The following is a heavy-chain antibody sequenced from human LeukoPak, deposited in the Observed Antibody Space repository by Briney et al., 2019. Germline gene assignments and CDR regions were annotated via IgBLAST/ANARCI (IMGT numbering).Heavy chain of an antibody. D-gene: IGHD6-19*01. CDR3: ASLPRKYSSGFGGIED. V-gene: IGHV3-11*04. J-gene: IGHJ4*02. CDR1: GFTFSDYY. CDR2: ISSSSSTI. Sequence: PGGSLRLSCAASGFTFSDYYMSWIRQAPGRGLEWVSYISSSSSTIYYADSVKGRFTISRDNAKNSLYLQMNSLRAEDTAVYYCASLPRKYSSGFGGIEDWGQGTLVTVSS.